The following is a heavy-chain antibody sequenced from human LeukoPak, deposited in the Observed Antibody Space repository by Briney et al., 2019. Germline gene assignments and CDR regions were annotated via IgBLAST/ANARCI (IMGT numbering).Heavy chain of an antibody. CDR2: IKQDESEK. CDR3: ARVYRQNYYDSSGYYSY. Sequence: GGSLRLSCAASGFTFSSYTMSWVRQAQGKGLEWVANIKQDESEKYYVDSVKGRFTISRDNAKNSLYLQMNSLRAEDTAVYYCARVYRQNYYDSSGYYSYWGQGTLVTVSS. CDR1: GFTFSSYT. J-gene: IGHJ4*02. V-gene: IGHV3-7*04. D-gene: IGHD3-22*01.